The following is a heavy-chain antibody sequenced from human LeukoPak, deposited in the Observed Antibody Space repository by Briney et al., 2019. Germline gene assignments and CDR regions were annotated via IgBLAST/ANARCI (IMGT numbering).Heavy chain of an antibody. V-gene: IGHV3-21*01. Sequence: TGGSLRLSCTASGFTFSDYSMQWVRQAPGKGLEWVSSISRRSRHVYYAGSVKGRFTISRDNAWNSLYLQMNSLRAEDMAVYFCVRDLLGSGSTTAYLHHWGQGTLVTVSS. CDR2: ISRRSRHV. J-gene: IGHJ1*01. D-gene: IGHD1-1*01. CDR3: VRDLLGSGSTTAYLHH. CDR1: GFTFSDYS.